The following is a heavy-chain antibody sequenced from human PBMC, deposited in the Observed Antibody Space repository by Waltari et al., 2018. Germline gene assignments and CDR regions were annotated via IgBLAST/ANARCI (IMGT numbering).Heavy chain of an antibody. J-gene: IGHJ4*02. CDR1: GGSISSGSYY. V-gene: IGHV4-61*02. D-gene: IGHD4-17*01. Sequence: QVQLQESGPGLVKPSQTLSLTCTVSGGSISSGSYYWSWIRQPAGKGLEWIGRIYTSGSTNYNPSLKSRVTISVDTSKNQFSLKLSSVTAADTAVYYCATMTTVTRSLNYWGQGTLVTVSS. CDR3: ATMTTVTRSLNY. CDR2: IYTSGST.